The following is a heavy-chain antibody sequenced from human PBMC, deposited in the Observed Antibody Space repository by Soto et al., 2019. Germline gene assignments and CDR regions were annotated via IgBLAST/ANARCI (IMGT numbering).Heavy chain of an antibody. CDR1: GFIFSSYW. CDR2: IKEDGSQK. CDR3: ARGEVGTKGY. J-gene: IGHJ4*02. D-gene: IGHD1-26*01. V-gene: IGHV3-7*05. Sequence: GGSLRLSCAASGFIFSSYWMNWVRQAPGKGLEWVANIKEDGSQKYYVNSVKGRFTISRDNAKNSLYLQMNSLRVEDSAVYYCARGEVGTKGYWGQGTLVTVSS.